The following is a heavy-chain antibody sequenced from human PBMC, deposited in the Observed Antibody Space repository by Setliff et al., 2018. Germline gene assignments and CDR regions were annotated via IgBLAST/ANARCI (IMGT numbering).Heavy chain of an antibody. J-gene: IGHJ4*02. CDR3: ARDRTYYGSGTYTRWFDY. V-gene: IGHV4-39*07. CDR2: IYQNGIT. CDR1: GGSINSGSYF. Sequence: SETLSLTCTVSGGSINSGSYFWAWIRQPPGKGLEWIGTIYQNGITYYNPSVKSRVTISVDKSKNQFSLSLRSVTAADTAVYYCARDRTYYGSGTYTRWFDYWGQGTLVTVSS. D-gene: IGHD3-10*01.